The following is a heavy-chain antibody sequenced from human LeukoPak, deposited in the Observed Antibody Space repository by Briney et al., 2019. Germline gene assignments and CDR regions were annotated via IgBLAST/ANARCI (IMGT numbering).Heavy chain of an antibody. CDR3: TRPVVPAAMTDY. J-gene: IGHJ4*02. CDR1: GFTFSNAW. V-gene: IGHV3-15*01. D-gene: IGHD2-2*01. CDR2: IKSKINGGTT. Sequence: GGSLRLSCAASGFTFSNAWMSWVRQAPGKGLEWVGRIKSKINGGTTDYAAPVKGRFTISRDDSKNTLYLQMNSLKTEDTAAYYCTRPVVPAAMTDYWGQGTPVTVSS.